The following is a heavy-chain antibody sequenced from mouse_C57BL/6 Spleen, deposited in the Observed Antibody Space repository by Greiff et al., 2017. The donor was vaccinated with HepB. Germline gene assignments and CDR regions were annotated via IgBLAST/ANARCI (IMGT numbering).Heavy chain of an antibody. CDR1: GFSFNTYA. D-gene: IGHD3-1*01. J-gene: IGHJ4*01. Sequence: EVNLVESGGGLVQPKGSLKLSCAASGFSFNTYAMNWVRQAPGKGLEWVARIRSKSNNYATYYADSVKDRFTISRDDSESMLYLQMNNLKTEDTAMYYCVRSLGGDYYAMDYWGQGTSVTVSS. V-gene: IGHV10-1*01. CDR3: VRSLGGDYYAMDY. CDR2: IRSKSNNYAT.